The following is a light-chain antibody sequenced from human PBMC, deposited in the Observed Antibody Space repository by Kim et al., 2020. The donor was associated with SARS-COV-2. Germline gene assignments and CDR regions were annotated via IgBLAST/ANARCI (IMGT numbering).Light chain of an antibody. CDR1: SGYSDYR. V-gene: IGLV9-49*03. CDR2: VGTGGIVG. CDR3: GADHGTGSNFVI. Sequence: QSVLTQPPSASASLGASVTLTCALSSGYSDYRVDWYQQRPGKGPRFVMRVGTGGIVGSKGDGIPDRFSVLGSGLNRYLFIKNIQEEDEGDYHCGADHGTGSNFVIFGGGTQLTVL. J-gene: IGLJ2*01.